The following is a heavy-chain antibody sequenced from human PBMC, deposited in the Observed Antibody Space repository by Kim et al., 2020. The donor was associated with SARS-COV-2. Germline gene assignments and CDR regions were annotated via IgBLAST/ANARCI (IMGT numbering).Heavy chain of an antibody. CDR3: AKDIGPYSGSPHAAFDI. D-gene: IGHD1-26*01. Sequence: VKGRFTISRDNAKNSLYLQMHSLRAEDTALYYCAKDIGPYSGSPHAAFDIWGQGTMVTVSS. V-gene: IGHV3-9*01. J-gene: IGHJ3*02.